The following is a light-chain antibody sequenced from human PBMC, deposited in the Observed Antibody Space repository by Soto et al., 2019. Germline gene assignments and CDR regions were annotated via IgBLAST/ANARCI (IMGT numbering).Light chain of an antibody. J-gene: IGLJ3*02. V-gene: IGLV2-14*01. CDR1: SSDVGGYNY. Sequence: QSALTQPASVSGSPGQSITISCTGTSSDVGGYNYVSWYQQRPGKAPKLMIYGVNNRPSGVSNRFSASKSGNTASLTISGLQAEDEADYYCSSYSSNTTLVFGGGTKLTVL. CDR3: SSYSSNTTLV. CDR2: GVN.